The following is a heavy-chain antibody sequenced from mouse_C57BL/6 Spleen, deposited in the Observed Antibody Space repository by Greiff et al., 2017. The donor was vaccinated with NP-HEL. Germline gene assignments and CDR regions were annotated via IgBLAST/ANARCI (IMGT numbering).Heavy chain of an antibody. CDR3: ANYGSSPYWYFDV. V-gene: IGHV1-82*01. CDR2: IYPGDGDT. Sequence: VKLMESGPELVKPGASVKISCKASGYAFSSSWMNWVKQRPGKGLEWIGRIYPGDGDTNYNGKFKGKATLTADKSSSTAYMQLSSLTSEDSAVYFCANYGSSPYWYFDVWGTGTTVTVSS. D-gene: IGHD1-1*01. CDR1: GYAFSSSW. J-gene: IGHJ1*03.